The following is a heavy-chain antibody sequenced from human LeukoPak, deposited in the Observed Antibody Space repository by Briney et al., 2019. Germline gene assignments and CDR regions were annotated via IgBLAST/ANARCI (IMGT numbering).Heavy chain of an antibody. V-gene: IGHV3-21*01. CDR3: ARDQNGAYYYGSGSRGYYYMDV. J-gene: IGHJ6*03. Sequence: GGSLRLSCAASGITFSSYGMSWVRQAPGKGLEWVSSISSTGGTTYYADSVEGRFTISRDNAKNSLDLQMNSLRAEDTAVYYCARDQNGAYYYGSGSRGYYYMDVWGKGTTVTVSS. CDR1: GITFSSYG. D-gene: IGHD3-10*01. CDR2: ISSTGGTT.